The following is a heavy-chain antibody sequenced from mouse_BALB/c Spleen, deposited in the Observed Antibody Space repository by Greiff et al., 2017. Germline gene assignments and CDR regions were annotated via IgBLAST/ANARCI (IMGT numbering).Heavy chain of an antibody. J-gene: IGHJ3*01. CDR3: ARAYGNYWFAY. CDR1: GFTFTDYY. V-gene: IGHV7-3*02. CDR2: IRNKANGYTT. D-gene: IGHD2-10*02. Sequence: EVKLMESGGGLVQPGGSLRLSCATSGFTFTDYYMSWVRQPPGKALEWLGFIRNKANGYTTEYSASVKGRFTISRDNSQSILYLQMNTLRAEDSATYYCARAYGNYWFAYWGQGTLVTVSA.